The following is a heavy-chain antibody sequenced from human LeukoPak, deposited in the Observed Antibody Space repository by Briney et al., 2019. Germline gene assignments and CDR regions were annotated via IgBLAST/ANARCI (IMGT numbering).Heavy chain of an antibody. CDR3: AKGAGYNYGSFDY. CDR2: ISYDGSNK. V-gene: IGHV3-30*18. CDR1: GFTFSSYG. D-gene: IGHD5-24*01. J-gene: IGHJ4*02. Sequence: QAGGSLRLSCAASGFTFSSYGMHWVRQAPGKGLEWVAVISYDGSNKYYADSVKGRFTISRDNSKNTLYLQMNSLGADDTAVYYCAKGAGYNYGSFDYWGQGTLVTVSS.